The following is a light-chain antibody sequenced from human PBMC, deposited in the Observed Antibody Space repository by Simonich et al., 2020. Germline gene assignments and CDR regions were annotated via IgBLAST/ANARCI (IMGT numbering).Light chain of an antibody. J-gene: IGKJ2*01. CDR3: QQLNSYPPYT. Sequence: AIRMTQSPSSLSASTGDRVTITCRASQGISSYLAWYQQKPGKAPKLLIYAASTLQSGVPSRFSGSGSGTDFTLTIICLQSEDFATYYCQQLNSYPPYTFGQGTKLEIK. V-gene: IGKV1-8*01. CDR1: QGISSY. CDR2: AAS.